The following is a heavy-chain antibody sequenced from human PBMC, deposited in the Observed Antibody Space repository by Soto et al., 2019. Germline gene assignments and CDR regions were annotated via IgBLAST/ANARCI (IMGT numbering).Heavy chain of an antibody. CDR1: GDSVNSYY. J-gene: IGHJ4*01. D-gene: IGHD2-15*01. V-gene: IGHV4-59*02. CDR2: VYSSGST. Sequence: SETLSRSCTVTGDSVNSYYWSWMRQPPGKGLEFMGYVYSSGSTNYNPSLKSRVTISVDTSKNQISLRLKSVTAADTAVYYCASADTSDIHCFDYWGHGSLDSVSS. CDR3: ASADTSDIHCFDY.